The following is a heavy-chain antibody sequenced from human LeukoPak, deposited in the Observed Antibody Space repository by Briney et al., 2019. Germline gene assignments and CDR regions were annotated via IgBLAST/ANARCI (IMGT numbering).Heavy chain of an antibody. V-gene: IGHV1-8*02. CDR3: ALLVVAATPRYYYYMDV. CDR2: INPNSGNT. J-gene: IGHJ6*03. Sequence: ASVKVSCKASGYTFTGYDMHWVRQAPGQGLEWMGWINPNSGNTGYAQKFQGRVTMTRNTSISTAYMELSSLRSEDTAVYYCALLVVAATPRYYYYMDVWGKGITVTVSS. D-gene: IGHD2-15*01. CDR1: GYTFTGYD.